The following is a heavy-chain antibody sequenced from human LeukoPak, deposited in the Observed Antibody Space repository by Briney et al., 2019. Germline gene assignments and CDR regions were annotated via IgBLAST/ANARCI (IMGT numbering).Heavy chain of an antibody. D-gene: IGHD5-12*01. Sequence: GGSLRLSCAASGFTFSSYSMNWVRQAPGKGLEWVSSISSSSSYIYYADSVKGRFAISRDSAKNSLYLKMNSLRAEDTAVYYCARDRSGYGDYWGQGTLVIVSS. V-gene: IGHV3-21*01. CDR1: GFTFSSYS. CDR2: ISSSSSYI. J-gene: IGHJ4*02. CDR3: ARDRSGYGDY.